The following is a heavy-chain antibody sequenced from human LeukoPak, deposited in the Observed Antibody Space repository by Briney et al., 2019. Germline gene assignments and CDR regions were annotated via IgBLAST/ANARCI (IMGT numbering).Heavy chain of an antibody. V-gene: IGHV3-33*08. CDR1: GFTFSSYG. CDR3: ARDDDFWSGYSIDY. CDR2: IWYGGSNK. Sequence: PGGSLRLSCAASGFTFSSYGMHWVRQAPGKGLEWVAVIWYGGSNKYYADSVKGRFTISRDNSKNTLYLQMNSLRAEDTAVYYCARDDDFWSGYSIDYWGQGTLVTVSS. J-gene: IGHJ4*02. D-gene: IGHD3-3*01.